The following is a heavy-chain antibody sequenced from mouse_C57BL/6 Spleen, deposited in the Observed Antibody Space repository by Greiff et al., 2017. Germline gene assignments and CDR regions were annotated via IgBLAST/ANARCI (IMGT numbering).Heavy chain of an antibody. J-gene: IGHJ2*01. V-gene: IGHV5-17*01. CDR1: GFTFSDSG. CDR2: SSSGSSAL. Sequence: EVTLMESGGGLVKPGGSLKLSCAASGFTFSDSGMHWVRQAPEKGLEWVAYSSSGSSALYYADTVTGRFTISRDNAKNTLFLQLTSLRSEDTAMYYCARERHPYDFDYWGQGTTLTVSS. CDR3: ARERHPYDFDY. D-gene: IGHD2-14*01.